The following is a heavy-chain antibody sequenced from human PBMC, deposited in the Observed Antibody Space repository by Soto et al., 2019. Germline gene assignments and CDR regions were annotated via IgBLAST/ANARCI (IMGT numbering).Heavy chain of an antibody. D-gene: IGHD3-9*01. V-gene: IGHV3-9*01. CDR3: AKAYQAYYDILTVDGGGGHWFAP. CDR2: ISWNSGSI. Sequence: EVQLVESGGGLVQPGRSLRLSCAASGFTFDDYAMHWVRQAPGKGLEWVSGISWNSGSIGYAASVKGRFTISRDNAKKSLYLQINSLRAEDTALYYCAKAYQAYYDILTVDGGGGHWFAPWGQGTLVTVSS. J-gene: IGHJ5*02. CDR1: GFTFDDYA.